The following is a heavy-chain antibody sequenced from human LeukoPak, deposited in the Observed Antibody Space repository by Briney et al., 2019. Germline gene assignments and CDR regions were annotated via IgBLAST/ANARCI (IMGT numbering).Heavy chain of an antibody. D-gene: IGHD2-15*01. CDR2: INPSGGST. CDR1: GYTFTSYG. V-gene: IGHV1-46*01. Sequence: ASVKVSCKASGYTFTSYGISWVRQAPGQGLEWMGIINPSGGSTSYAQKFQGRVTMTRDTSTSTVYMELSSLRSEDTAVYYCARSLSFGSVYYGMDVWGQGTTVTVSS. J-gene: IGHJ6*02. CDR3: ARSLSFGSVYYGMDV.